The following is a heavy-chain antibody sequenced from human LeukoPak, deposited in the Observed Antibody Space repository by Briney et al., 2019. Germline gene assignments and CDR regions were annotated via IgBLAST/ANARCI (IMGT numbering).Heavy chain of an antibody. J-gene: IGHJ5*02. CDR1: GGTLSSYA. D-gene: IGHD2-2*01. CDR3: ARDRRCSSTSCYNWFDP. Sequence: ASVKVSCKASGGTLSSYAISWVRQAPGQGLEWMGGIIPIFGTANYAQKFQGRVTITADESTSTAYMELSSLRSEDTAVYYCARDRRCSSTSCYNWFDPWGQGTLVTVSS. CDR2: IIPIFGTA. V-gene: IGHV1-69*13.